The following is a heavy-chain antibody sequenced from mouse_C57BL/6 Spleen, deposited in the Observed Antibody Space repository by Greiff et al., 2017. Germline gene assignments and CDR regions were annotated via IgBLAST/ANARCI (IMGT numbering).Heavy chain of an antibody. CDR1: GYTFTDYY. D-gene: IGHD1-1*01. CDR3: ARQLRGWYFDV. CDR2: INPNNGGT. Sequence: EVKLQQSGPELVKPGASVKISCKASGYTFTDYYMNWVKQSHGKSLEWIGDINPNNGGTSYNQKFKGKATLTVDKSSSTAYMELRSLTSEDSAVYYCARQLRGWYFDVWGTGTTVTVSS. V-gene: IGHV1-26*01. J-gene: IGHJ1*03.